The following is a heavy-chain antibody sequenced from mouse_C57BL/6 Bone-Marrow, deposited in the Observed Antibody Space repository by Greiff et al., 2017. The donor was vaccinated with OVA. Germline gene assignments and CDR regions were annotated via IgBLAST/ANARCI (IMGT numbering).Heavy chain of an antibody. J-gene: IGHJ2*01. D-gene: IGHD2-3*01. Sequence: QVQLQQPGDELVQPGASVKLSCKASGYTFTSYWMQWVKQRPGQGLEWIGEIDPSDSYTNYNQKFTGKATLTVDTSSSTAYMKLSSLTSEDSAVYYCAREDDGYYEDFDYWGQGTTLTVSS. CDR2: IDPSDSYT. CDR3: AREDDGYYEDFDY. V-gene: IGHV1-50*01. CDR1: GYTFTSYW.